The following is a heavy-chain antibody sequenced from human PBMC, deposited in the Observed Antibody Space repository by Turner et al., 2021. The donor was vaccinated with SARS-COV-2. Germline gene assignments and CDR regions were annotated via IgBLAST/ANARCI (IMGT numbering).Heavy chain of an antibody. CDR2: ISSSTIYT. CDR1: GFTFSDYF. D-gene: IGHD2-21*01. Sequence: QVQLVESGGGLVNPGGSLQPTRSASGFTFSDYFMSWIRQAPGKGLEWVSYISSSTIYTNYADYVKGRFTISRDNAKNSLYLQMNSLRAEDTAVYYCARPKFPYYYYGMDVWGQGTTVTVSS. CDR3: ARPKFPYYYYGMDV. J-gene: IGHJ6*02. V-gene: IGHV3-11*06.